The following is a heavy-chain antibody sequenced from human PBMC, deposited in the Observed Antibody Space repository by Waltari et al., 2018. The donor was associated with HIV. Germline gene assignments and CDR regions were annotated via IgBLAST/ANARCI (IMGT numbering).Heavy chain of an antibody. V-gene: IGHV3-21*03. J-gene: IGHJ4*02. Sequence: EVQLVESGGGLVKPGGSLRLSCTASGFTFSTYNMNWVRQAPGKGLEVCSSISSVGSYIYYPDSFKGRCTISRDNAKNSLYLQMNSLRAEDTAVYYCAGGGYDYAWGTYRPFDYWGQGTLVTVSS. D-gene: IGHD3-16*02. CDR3: AGGGYDYAWGTYRPFDY. CDR1: GFTFSTYN. CDR2: ISSVGSYI.